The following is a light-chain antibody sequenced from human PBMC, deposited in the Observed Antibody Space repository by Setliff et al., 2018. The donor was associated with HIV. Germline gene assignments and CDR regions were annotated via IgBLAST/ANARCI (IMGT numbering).Light chain of an antibody. CDR2: DVS. CDR3: CSYTRSLTYV. CDR1: SSDVGSYNF. Sequence: QSVLTQPASVSGSPGQSITISCSGTSSDVGSYNFVSWYQQQPGKAPQLIIYDVSQRPSGVSSRCSGSKSGNTASLTLSGLQAEDQADYYCCSYTRSLTYVFGTGTKVTVL. J-gene: IGLJ1*01. V-gene: IGLV2-14*03.